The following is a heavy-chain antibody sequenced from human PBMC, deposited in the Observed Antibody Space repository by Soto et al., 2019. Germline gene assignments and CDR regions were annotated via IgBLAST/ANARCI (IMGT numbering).Heavy chain of an antibody. J-gene: IGHJ6*02. Sequence: ESLKISCKGSGDSFTSSWIGWVRQMPGKGLEWMGIIYPGDSDTRYSPSFQGQVTISADKSISTAYLQWSSLKASDTAMYYCAIHKARLGYCSSTSCPYYYYGMDVWGQGTTVTVSS. V-gene: IGHV5-51*01. CDR3: AIHKARLGYCSSTSCPYYYYGMDV. D-gene: IGHD2-2*01. CDR2: IYPGDSDT. CDR1: GDSFTSSW.